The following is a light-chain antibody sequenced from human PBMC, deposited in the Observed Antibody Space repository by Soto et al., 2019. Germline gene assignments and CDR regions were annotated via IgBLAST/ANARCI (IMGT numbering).Light chain of an antibody. CDR2: AAS. V-gene: IGKV1-39*01. CDR3: QRSYSTPLT. J-gene: IGKJ5*01. CDR1: QSISSY. Sequence: DIQMPQSPSSLSASVGDRVTITCRASQSISSYLNWYQQKPGKAPKLLIYAASSLQSGVPSRFRGSGSATYFALSISSLQPADFETNYWQRSYSTPLTFEQGKRLEI.